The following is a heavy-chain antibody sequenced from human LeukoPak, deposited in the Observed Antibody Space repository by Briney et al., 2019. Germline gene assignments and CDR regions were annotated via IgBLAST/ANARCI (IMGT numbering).Heavy chain of an antibody. J-gene: IGHJ6*02. CDR2: INHSGST. Sequence: SETLSLTCAVYGGSFSGYYWSWIRQPPGKGPEWIGEINHSGSTNYNPSLKSRVTISVDTSKNQFSLKLSSVTAADTAVYYCARGGVVPAAVKDYYYYGMDVWGQGTTVTVSS. V-gene: IGHV4-34*01. D-gene: IGHD2-2*01. CDR3: ARGGVVPAAVKDYYYYGMDV. CDR1: GGSFSGYY.